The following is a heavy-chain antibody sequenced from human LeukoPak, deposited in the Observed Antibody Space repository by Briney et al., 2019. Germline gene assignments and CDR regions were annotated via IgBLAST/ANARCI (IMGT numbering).Heavy chain of an antibody. CDR3: ATNPAATRGFDN. J-gene: IGHJ4*02. V-gene: IGHV1-2*02. CDR2: INPNSGGT. CDR1: GYTFTAYY. D-gene: IGHD2-2*01. Sequence: GASVKVSCKASGYTFTAYYMHWLRQAPGQGLERMGWINPNSGGTKYAQKFQGRVTMTRDASISTAYMEVSRLRSDDTAVYYCATNPAATRGFDNWGQGTLVTVSS.